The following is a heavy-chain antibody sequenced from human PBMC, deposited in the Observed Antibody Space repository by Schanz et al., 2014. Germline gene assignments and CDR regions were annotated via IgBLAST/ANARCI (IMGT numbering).Heavy chain of an antibody. CDR3: ARGGGTEDVFDI. V-gene: IGHV1-69*02. CDR2: IIPIHGIV. D-gene: IGHD1-1*01. J-gene: IGHJ3*02. CDR1: GGTFSTYP. Sequence: QVQLVQSEAEVKKPGSSVKVSCKASGGTFSTYPINWLRQAPGQGLEWMGRIIPIHGIVNYAQRFQDRVRITADKSTSTAYMELSSLRSDDTAVYYCARGGGTEDVFDIWGQGTILTVSS.